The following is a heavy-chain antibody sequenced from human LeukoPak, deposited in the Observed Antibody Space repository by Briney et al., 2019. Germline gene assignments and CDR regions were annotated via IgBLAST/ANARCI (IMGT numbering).Heavy chain of an antibody. J-gene: IGHJ4*02. V-gene: IGHV3-23*01. D-gene: IGHD6-19*01. Sequence: GGSLRLSCATSGLTFSTYAMNWVRQTPGKGLEWVSTVSDSGVNTYYADSVKGRFTISRDNSKNTLYLQMNILRAEDTAVYYCTKLAVASPDYWGQGALVTVSS. CDR3: TKLAVASPDY. CDR1: GLTFSTYA. CDR2: VSDSGVNT.